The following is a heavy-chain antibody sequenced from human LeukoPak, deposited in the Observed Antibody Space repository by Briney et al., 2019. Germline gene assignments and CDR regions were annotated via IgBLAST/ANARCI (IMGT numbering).Heavy chain of an antibody. V-gene: IGHV4-34*01. CDR3: AGRPDAFDI. Sequence: SETLSLTCAVYGGSFSGYYWSWIRQPPGKGLEWIGEINHSGSTNYNPSLKSRVTISVDTSKNQFSLKLSSVTAADTAVYYCAGRPDAFDIWAQETMVTVSS. CDR1: GGSFSGYY. D-gene: IGHD2-15*01. CDR2: INHSGST. J-gene: IGHJ3*02.